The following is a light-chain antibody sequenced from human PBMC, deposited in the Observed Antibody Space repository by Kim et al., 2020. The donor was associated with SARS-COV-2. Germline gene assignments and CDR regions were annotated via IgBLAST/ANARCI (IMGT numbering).Light chain of an antibody. CDR1: QSFLGSS. J-gene: IGKJ2*01. Sequence: SLTPGERSPPSCRARQSFLGSSFPRYQQTPGQSPWLLMSGASTRATDIPDRFSGSGSETDFTLTISRLEPEDFAVYYCQQYGNSLTFGQGTKLEI. CDR2: GAS. V-gene: IGKV3-20*01. CDR3: QQYGNSLT.